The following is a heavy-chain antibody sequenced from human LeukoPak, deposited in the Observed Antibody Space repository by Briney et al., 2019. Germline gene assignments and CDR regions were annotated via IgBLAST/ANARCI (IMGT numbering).Heavy chain of an antibody. D-gene: IGHD5-24*01. CDR3: ARSALRDGYSFDY. V-gene: IGHV4-39*07. Sequence: SETLSLTCTVSGGSVISTSYYWGWIRQPPGKGLEWIGNLYYTGRTYYNPSLKSRVTISVDTSKNQFSLQLSSETAADTAVYYCARSALRDGYSFDYWGQGTLVTVSS. J-gene: IGHJ4*02. CDR1: GGSVISTSYY. CDR2: LYYTGRT.